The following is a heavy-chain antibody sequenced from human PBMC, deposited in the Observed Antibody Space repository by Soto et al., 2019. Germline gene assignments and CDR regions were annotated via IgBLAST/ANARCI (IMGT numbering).Heavy chain of an antibody. J-gene: IGHJ5*02. D-gene: IGHD3-10*01. V-gene: IGHV4-31*03. CDR3: AREEVAYFGSGSHNWFDP. CDR1: GDSIGGGGDY. Sequence: SETLCLTCTVAGDSIGGGGDYWSWIRQHPGKGLEWIGYIYYSGSTYYNPSLKSRVIISVDTSKNQFSLKLSSVTAADTAVYYCAREEVAYFGSGSHNWFDPWGQGTLVTVSS. CDR2: IYYSGST.